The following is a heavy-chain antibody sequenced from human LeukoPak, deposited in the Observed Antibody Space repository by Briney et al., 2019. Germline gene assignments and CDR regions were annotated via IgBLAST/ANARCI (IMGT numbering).Heavy chain of an antibody. CDR3: ARGQSMYY. D-gene: IGHD2-8*01. J-gene: IGHJ4*02. CDR2: ISPHSHTT. CDR1: GYTFNNYF. V-gene: IGHV1-18*01. Sequence: ASVKVSSKASGYTFNNYFISWVRQAPGRGLEWVGWISPHSHTTHYAEKVQGRVTMTTDTSTTTVYMELWRLRSDDTAVYFCARGQSMYYWGQGTPVTVSS.